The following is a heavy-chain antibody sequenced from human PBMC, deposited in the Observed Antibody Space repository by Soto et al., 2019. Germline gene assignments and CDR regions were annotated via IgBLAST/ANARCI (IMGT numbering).Heavy chain of an antibody. V-gene: IGHV3-33*01. CDR2: IWYDGSNK. D-gene: IGHD1-26*01. Sequence: QVQLVESGGGVVQPGRSLRLSCAASGFTFSSYGMHWVRQAPGKGLEWVAVIWYDGSNKYYADSVKGRFTISRDNSKNTLYLQMNSLRAEDTAVYYCARDSGMDVIIFPLGYYFDYWGQGTLVTVSS. CDR1: GFTFSSYG. J-gene: IGHJ4*02. CDR3: ARDSGMDVIIFPLGYYFDY.